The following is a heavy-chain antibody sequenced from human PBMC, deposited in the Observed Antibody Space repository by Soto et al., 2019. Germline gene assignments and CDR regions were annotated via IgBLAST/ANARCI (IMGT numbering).Heavy chain of an antibody. Sequence: GGSLRLSCAASGFTFSGSAMHWVRQASGKGLEWVGRIRSKANSYATAYAASVKGRFTISRDDSKNTAYLQMNSLKTEDTAVYYCNVDTAMVTYYYYGMDVWGQGTNVTGSS. CDR2: IRSKANSYAT. J-gene: IGHJ6*01. V-gene: IGHV3-73*01. D-gene: IGHD5-18*01. CDR3: NVDTAMVTYYYYGMDV. CDR1: GFTFSGSA.